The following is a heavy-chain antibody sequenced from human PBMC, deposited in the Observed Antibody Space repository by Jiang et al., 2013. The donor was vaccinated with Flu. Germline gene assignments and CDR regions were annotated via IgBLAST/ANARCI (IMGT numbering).Heavy chain of an antibody. J-gene: IGHJ5*02. Sequence: YHSGSTNYNPSLKSRVTISVDKSKNQFSLKLSSVTAADTAVYYCARDPRGSWYDPSSEWFDPWGQGTLVTVSS. D-gene: IGHD6-13*01. CDR2: YHSGST. V-gene: IGHV4-4*02. CDR3: ARDPRGSWYDPSSEWFDP.